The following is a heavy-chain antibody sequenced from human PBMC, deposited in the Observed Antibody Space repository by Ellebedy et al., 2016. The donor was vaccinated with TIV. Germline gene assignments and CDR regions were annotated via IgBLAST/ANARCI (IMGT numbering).Heavy chain of an antibody. Sequence: GGSLRLXXAASGFTLSSYAMSWVRQAPGKGLEWVSAISGSGITAYYADSEKGRFTISRDNSRNTLYLELNSLRVEDTARYYCAKEGHEHSSSSYDYWGHGTLVTVSS. J-gene: IGHJ4*01. CDR2: ISGSGITA. CDR3: AKEGHEHSSSSYDY. D-gene: IGHD6-6*01. CDR1: GFTLSSYA. V-gene: IGHV3-23*01.